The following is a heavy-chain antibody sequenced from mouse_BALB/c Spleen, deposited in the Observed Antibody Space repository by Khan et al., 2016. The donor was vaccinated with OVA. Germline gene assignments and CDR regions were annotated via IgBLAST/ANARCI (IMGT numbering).Heavy chain of an antibody. J-gene: IGHJ4*01. V-gene: IGHV1S41*01. CDR1: GYTFTSYW. D-gene: IGHD1-1*01. CDR2: IAPGSGST. Sequence: DLVKPGASVKLSCKASGYTFTSYWINWIKQRPGQGLEWIGHIAPGSGSTYYNEMFKGMATLTVDTSSSTVYIQLSSLSSEDSALYCCARYNYYGSSLYAMDYWGQGTSVTVSS. CDR3: ARYNYYGSSLYAMDY.